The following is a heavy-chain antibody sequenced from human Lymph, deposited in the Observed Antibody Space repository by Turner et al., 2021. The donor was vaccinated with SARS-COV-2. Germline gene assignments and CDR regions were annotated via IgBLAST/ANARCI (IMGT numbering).Heavy chain of an antibody. J-gene: IGHJ4*02. CDR3: AKGVRGAMIVVVIPYFDY. D-gene: IGHD3-22*01. Sequence: EVQLLESGGGLVQPGGSLRLSCAASGFTFSSYAMSWVRQAPGKGLEWVSAISGRGGDTYYADSVKGRFTISRDNSKNTLYLQMNSRRAEDTAVYYCAKGVRGAMIVVVIPYFDYWGQGTLVTVSS. V-gene: IGHV3-23*01. CDR1: GFTFSSYA. CDR2: ISGRGGDT.